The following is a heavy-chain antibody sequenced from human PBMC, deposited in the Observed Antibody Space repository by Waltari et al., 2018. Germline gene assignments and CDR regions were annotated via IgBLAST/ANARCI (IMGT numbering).Heavy chain of an antibody. CDR2: ISSATYI. J-gene: IGHJ4*02. CDR1: GFSFRSYN. D-gene: IGHD2-15*01. CDR3: ARDPGSARYFDY. V-gene: IGHV3-21*04. Sequence: EVQWVESGGGLGKPGESRRLPGAASGFSFRSYNLDWVRQAPGKGLEWVSTISSATYIFDRDSLKGRFAISRDNAKDVLYLQMNSLRADDTAIYYCARDPGSARYFDYWGQGVLVTVSS.